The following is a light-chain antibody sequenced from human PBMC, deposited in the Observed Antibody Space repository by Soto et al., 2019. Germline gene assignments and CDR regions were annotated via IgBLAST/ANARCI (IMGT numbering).Light chain of an antibody. CDR3: QSYDSSLSGVV. CDR1: SSNIGAGYD. CDR2: GNN. J-gene: IGLJ2*01. V-gene: IGLV1-40*01. Sequence: QAVLTQPPSVSGAPGQRVTISCTGSSSNIGAGYDVHWYQQLPGTAPKLLIYGNNNRPSGVPDRFSGSKSGTSASLAITGLQAEDEADYYCQSYDSSLSGVVFGGGTQLPS.